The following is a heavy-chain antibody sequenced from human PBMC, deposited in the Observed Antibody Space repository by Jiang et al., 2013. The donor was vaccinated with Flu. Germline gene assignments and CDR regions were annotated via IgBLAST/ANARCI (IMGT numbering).Heavy chain of an antibody. CDR3: ARGQLISLN. V-gene: IGHV4-34*01. Sequence: LLKPSETLSLTCAVYGGSPQVGTTGPGSATPHGRGWSGLEKSIIVEAPTTARPSKSRVSISVDTSKNQFFLKLTSVTAADSAVYFCARGQLISLNWGQGTRVTVSS. CDR1: GGSPQVGTT. CDR2: SIIVEAP. J-gene: IGHJ4*02. D-gene: IGHD1-1*01.